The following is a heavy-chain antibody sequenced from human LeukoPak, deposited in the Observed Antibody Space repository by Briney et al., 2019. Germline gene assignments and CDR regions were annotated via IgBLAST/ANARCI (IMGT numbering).Heavy chain of an antibody. Sequence: TSSETLSLTCTVSGGSISSSLYYWGWIRQPPGKGLEWIGEINHSGSTNYNPSLKSRVTISVDTSKNQFSLKLSSVTAADTAVYYCARSPRGYCSGGSCSGYFDYWGQGTLVTVSS. CDR2: INHSGST. D-gene: IGHD2-15*01. J-gene: IGHJ4*02. CDR1: GGSISSSLYY. CDR3: ARSPRGYCSGGSCSGYFDY. V-gene: IGHV4-39*07.